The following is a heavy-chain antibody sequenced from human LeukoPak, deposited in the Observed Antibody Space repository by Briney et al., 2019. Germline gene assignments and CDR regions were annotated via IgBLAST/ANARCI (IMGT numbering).Heavy chain of an antibody. D-gene: IGHD2-21*02. CDR1: GGTFSSYA. Sequence: SVKVSCKASGGTFSSYAISWVRQAPGQGLEWMGGIIPIFGTANYAQKFQGRVTITADESTSTAYMELSSLRSEDTAVYYCARGGAVTALNWFDPWGQGTLVTVSS. CDR2: IIPIFGTA. J-gene: IGHJ5*02. CDR3: ARGGAVTALNWFDP. V-gene: IGHV1-69*13.